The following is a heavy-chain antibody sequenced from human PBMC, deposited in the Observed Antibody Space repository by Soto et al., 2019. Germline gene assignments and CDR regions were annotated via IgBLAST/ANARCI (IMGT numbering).Heavy chain of an antibody. CDR1: GIAVTNNA. Sequence: RLPNIDPGIAVTNNAIIWVRQAPGKGPEWVSSIEIGARATYYGDSVKGRFTISRDDSQNALYLQMNSLRAEDTAVYFCAKGNGGDFDNWGQGSLVTVSS. D-gene: IGHD3-16*01. V-gene: IGHV3-23*03. CDR2: IEIGARAT. CDR3: AKGNGGDFDN. J-gene: IGHJ4*02.